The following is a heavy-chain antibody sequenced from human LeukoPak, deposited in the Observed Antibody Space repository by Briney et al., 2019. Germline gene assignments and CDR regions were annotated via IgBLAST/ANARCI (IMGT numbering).Heavy chain of an antibody. CDR1: GGSISSSSYY. J-gene: IGHJ4*02. D-gene: IGHD3-3*01. Sequence: SETLSLTCTVSGGSISSSSYYWGWIRQPPGKGLEWIGSIYYSGSTYYNPSLKSRVTISVDTSKNQFSLKLSSVTAADTAVYYCAVAYYDFWSGSDYWGQGTLVTVSS. V-gene: IGHV4-39*01. CDR2: IYYSGST. CDR3: AVAYYDFWSGSDY.